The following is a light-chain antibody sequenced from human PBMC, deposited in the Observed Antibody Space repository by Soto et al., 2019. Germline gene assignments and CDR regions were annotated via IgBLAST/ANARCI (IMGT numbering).Light chain of an antibody. J-gene: IGKJ1*01. V-gene: IGKV3-11*01. CDR3: QQRSSWPRT. Sequence: EIVLTQSPATLSLSPGERATLSCRASQSVSSYLAWYQQKPGQAPRLLIYDASSRATGIPARFSGSGSGTDFTLTITSLEPEDFAVYYCQQRSSWPRTFGQGTKV. CDR1: QSVSSY. CDR2: DAS.